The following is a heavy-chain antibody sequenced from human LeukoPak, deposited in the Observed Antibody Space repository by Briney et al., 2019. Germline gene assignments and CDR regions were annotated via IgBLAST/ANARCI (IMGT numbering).Heavy chain of an antibody. CDR3: ARSFRGGYSP. CDR1: GGSISSYY. Sequence: SETLSLTCTVSGGSISSYYWGWIRQPPGKGLEWIGSIYHRGNTYHNPSLKSRVTMSVDTSKNQFSLRLSSVTAADTAVYYFARSFRGGYSPWGQGTLVTVSS. V-gene: IGHV4-4*08. J-gene: IGHJ5*02. CDR2: IYHRGNT. D-gene: IGHD3-16*01.